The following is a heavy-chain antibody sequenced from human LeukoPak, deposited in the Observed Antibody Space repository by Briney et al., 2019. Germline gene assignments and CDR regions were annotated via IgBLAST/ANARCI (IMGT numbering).Heavy chain of an antibody. V-gene: IGHV1-2*02. Sequence: ASVKVFCKTSGYIFTGYYLHWVRQAPGQGLEWMGCINPTSGVTNYAQNFQGRVTVTRDTSISTAYMELSSLRSDDTAVYYCALPFNYYYTMDVWGQGTTVTVSS. CDR2: INPTSGVT. J-gene: IGHJ6*02. CDR1: GYIFTGYY. CDR3: ALPFNYYYTMDV.